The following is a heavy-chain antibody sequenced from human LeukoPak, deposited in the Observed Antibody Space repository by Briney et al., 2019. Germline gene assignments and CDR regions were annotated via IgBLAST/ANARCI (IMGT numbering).Heavy chain of an antibody. V-gene: IGHV3-21*01. CDR2: ISSSSSYI. J-gene: IGHJ6*03. CDR3: ARSNYDSSGYYWYYYYYYMDV. D-gene: IGHD3-22*01. CDR1: GFTFSSYS. Sequence: GGSLRLSCAASGFTFSSYSMNWVRQAPGKGLEWVSSISSSSSYIYYADSVKGRFTISRDNAKNSLYLQMNSLRAEDTAVYYCARSNYDSSGYYWYYYYYYMDVWGKGTTVTVSS.